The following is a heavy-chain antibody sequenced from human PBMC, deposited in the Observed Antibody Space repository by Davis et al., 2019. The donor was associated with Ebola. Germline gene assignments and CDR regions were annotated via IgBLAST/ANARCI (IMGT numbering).Heavy chain of an antibody. Sequence: GESLKISCTGSGYSFTSYWIGWVRQMPGKGLEWMGIIYPGDSDTRYSPSFQGQVTISADKSISTAYLQWSSLKASDTAMYYCARGYCSGGSCPGYFDYWGQGTLVTVSS. D-gene: IGHD2-15*01. CDR2: IYPGDSDT. V-gene: IGHV5-51*01. CDR3: ARGYCSGGSCPGYFDY. J-gene: IGHJ4*02. CDR1: GYSFTSYW.